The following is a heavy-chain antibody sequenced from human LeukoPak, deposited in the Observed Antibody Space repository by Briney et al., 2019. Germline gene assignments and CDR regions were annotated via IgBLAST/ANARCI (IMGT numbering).Heavy chain of an antibody. CDR1: GFTFSSYA. CDR2: ISGGGGTP. CDR3: AKDRTPYYYYYYMDV. J-gene: IGHJ6*03. Sequence: PGGSLRLSCAASGFTFSSYAMSWVRQAPGKGLEWVSTISGGGGTPYYADSVKGRFTISRDNSKNTLYLQMNSLRAEDTAVYYCAKDRTPYYYYYYMDVWGKGTPVTVSS. V-gene: IGHV3-23*01.